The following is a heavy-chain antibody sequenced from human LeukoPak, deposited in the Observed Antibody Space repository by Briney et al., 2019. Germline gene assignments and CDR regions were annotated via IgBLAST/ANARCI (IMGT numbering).Heavy chain of an antibody. CDR3: ARVRYCSSTSCYDAGWFDP. J-gene: IGHJ5*02. CDR2: IYSGGFT. Sequence: PGGSLRLSCAASGFTVSNNYMSWVRQAPGEGLEWVALIYSGGFTNYADSVQGRFTISRDNAKNSLYLQMNSLRAEDTAVYYCARVRYCSSTSCYDAGWFDPWGQGTLVTVSS. CDR1: GFTVSNNY. D-gene: IGHD2-2*01. V-gene: IGHV3-53*01.